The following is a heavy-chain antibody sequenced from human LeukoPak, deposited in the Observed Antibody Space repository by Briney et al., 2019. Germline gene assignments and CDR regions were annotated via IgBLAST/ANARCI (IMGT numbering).Heavy chain of an antibody. CDR3: ARGQSGYSYGTVDI. V-gene: IGHV4-59*12. CDR2: IYYSGST. D-gene: IGHD5-18*01. J-gene: IGHJ3*02. Sequence: SETLSLTCTVSGGSISSYYWSWIRQPPGEGREGIGSIYYSGSTYYNPSLKSRVTISVDTSKNQFSLKLSSVTAADTAVYYCARGQSGYSYGTVDIWGQGTMVTVSS. CDR1: GGSISSYY.